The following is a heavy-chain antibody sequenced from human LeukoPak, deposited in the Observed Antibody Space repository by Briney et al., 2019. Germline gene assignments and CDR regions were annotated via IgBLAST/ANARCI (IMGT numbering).Heavy chain of an antibody. CDR2: IYYSGST. D-gene: IGHD3-10*01. J-gene: IGHJ6*04. Sequence: SQTLSLTCTVSGGAINSPGYYWSWNRQHPGKCLEWIGYIYYSGSTYYNPSLKSRVTISVDTSKNQFSLKLSPVTAADTAIYYCARDKSGSGSYTDDYYAMDVWGKGATVTVSS. CDR3: ARDKSGSGSYTDDYYAMDV. CDR1: GGAINSPGYY. V-gene: IGHV4-31*03.